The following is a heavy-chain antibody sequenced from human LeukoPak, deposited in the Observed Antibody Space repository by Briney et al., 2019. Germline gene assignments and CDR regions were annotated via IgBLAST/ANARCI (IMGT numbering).Heavy chain of an antibody. V-gene: IGHV3-30-3*01. CDR3: ATSMDGYNPRWFGFDI. Sequence: PGRSLRLSCAASGFTFSSYAMHWVRQAPGKGLEWVAVISYDGSNKYYADSVKGRFTISRDNSKNTLYLQMNSLRAEDTAVYYCATSMDGYNPRWFGFDIWGQGTMVTVSS. CDR2: ISYDGSNK. J-gene: IGHJ3*02. CDR1: GFTFSSYA. D-gene: IGHD5-24*01.